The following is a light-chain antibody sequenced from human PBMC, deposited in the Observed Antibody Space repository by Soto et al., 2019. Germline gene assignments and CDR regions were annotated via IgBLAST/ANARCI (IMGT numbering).Light chain of an antibody. CDR2: AVS. Sequence: DIQVTQSPSSVSASVGDRVTTTCRASQGINNWLAWYQQKPGKAPELLIYAVSYLQSGVPSRFSGSGSGTDFTLTISSLQPEDFATYFCKQSSAFPLTFGGGTKVDI. V-gene: IGKV1-12*01. CDR3: KQSSAFPLT. CDR1: QGINNW. J-gene: IGKJ4*01.